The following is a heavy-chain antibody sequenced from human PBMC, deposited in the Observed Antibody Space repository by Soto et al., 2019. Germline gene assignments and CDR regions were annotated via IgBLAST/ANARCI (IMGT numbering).Heavy chain of an antibody. Sequence: GGSLRLSCAVSGFTFSDFGMHWVRQAPGKGLEWVALISYDETHIYYADSVKGRFTISRDNSKSTLFLQLSSLRAEDTAVYYCAKDAVATLDYWGQGTLVTVSS. CDR2: ISYDETHI. CDR1: GFTFSDFG. CDR3: AKDAVATLDY. V-gene: IGHV3-30*18. D-gene: IGHD2-15*01. J-gene: IGHJ4*02.